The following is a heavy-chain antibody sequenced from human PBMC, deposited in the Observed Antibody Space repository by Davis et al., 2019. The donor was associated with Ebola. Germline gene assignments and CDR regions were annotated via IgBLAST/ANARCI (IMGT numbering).Heavy chain of an antibody. J-gene: IGHJ3*02. Sequence: GESLKISCEASGYIFRNYVMSWVRHAPGKGLDWVSTFGTGVDKYYADSVKGRFAISRDNSRGTLYLQMNSLRVEDSAIYYCVKDSSNIWFDIWGQGTLDTVSS. CDR3: VKDSSNIWFDI. D-gene: IGHD2/OR15-2a*01. CDR1: GYIFRNYV. CDR2: FGTGVDK. V-gene: IGHV3-23*01.